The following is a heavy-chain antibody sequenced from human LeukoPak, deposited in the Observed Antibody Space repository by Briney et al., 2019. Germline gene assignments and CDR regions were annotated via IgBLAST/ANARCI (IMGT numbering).Heavy chain of an antibody. CDR3: ARSAAAGTFPDY. CDR2: ISSSGSTI. V-gene: IGHV3-48*03. J-gene: IGHJ4*02. D-gene: IGHD6-13*01. Sequence: PGGSLRLSCAASGFTFSSFEMNWVRQAPGKGLEWVSYISSSGSTIYYADSVKGRFTISRDNAKNSLYLQMNSLRVGDTAVYYCARSAAAGTFPDYWGQETLVTVSS. CDR1: GFTFSSFE.